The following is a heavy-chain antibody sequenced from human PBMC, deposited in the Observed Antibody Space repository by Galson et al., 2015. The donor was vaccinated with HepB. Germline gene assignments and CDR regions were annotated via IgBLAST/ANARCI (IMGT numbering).Heavy chain of an antibody. D-gene: IGHD3-22*01. Sequence: SLRLSCAASGFTFNSYVVSWVRQAPGKGLEWVSGISGSGGRTYYEDSVKGRFTISRDNSKNTLYLQMNSLRVEDTAVYYCAKDIKDMYYYDSSANLVYYYGMDVWGQGTTVTVSS. CDR2: ISGSGGRT. CDR3: AKDIKDMYYYDSSANLVYYYGMDV. CDR1: GFTFNSYV. J-gene: IGHJ6*02. V-gene: IGHV3-23*01.